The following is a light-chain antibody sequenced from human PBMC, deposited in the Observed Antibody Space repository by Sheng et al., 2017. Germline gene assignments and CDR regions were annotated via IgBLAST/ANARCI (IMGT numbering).Light chain of an antibody. CDR2: DND. CDR3: ATWDGALSAVV. CDR1: SSNIGNNY. V-gene: IGLV1-51*01. J-gene: IGLJ2*01. Sequence: QSVLTQPPSVSAAPGQKVTISCSGSSSNIGNNYVSWYQQLPGTAPKLLIYDNDERPSGIPDRFSGSKSGTSATLGVTGLQTGDEADYYCATWDGALSAVVFGGGTKLTVL.